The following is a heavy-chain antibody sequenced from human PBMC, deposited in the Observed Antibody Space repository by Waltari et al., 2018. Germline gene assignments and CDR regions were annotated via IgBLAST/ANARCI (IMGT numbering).Heavy chain of an antibody. V-gene: IGHV4-38-2*02. J-gene: IGHJ4*02. D-gene: IGHD3-3*01. CDR3: ARDQGVTRSGYYTGDY. CDR1: GYSISSGYY. CDR2: IYHSGST. Sequence: QVQLQESGPGLVTPSETLSLTCAVSGYSISSGYYWGWIRQPPGKGLEWIGSIYHSGSTYYNPSLKSRVTISVDTSKNQFSLKLSSVTAADTAVYYCARDQGVTRSGYYTGDYWGQGTLVTVSS.